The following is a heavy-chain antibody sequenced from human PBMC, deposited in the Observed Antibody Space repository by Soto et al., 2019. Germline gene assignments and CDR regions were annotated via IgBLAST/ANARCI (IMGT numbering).Heavy chain of an antibody. V-gene: IGHV3-30*18. J-gene: IGHJ3*02. CDR2: ISYDGSNK. Sequence: QVQLVESGGGVVQPGRSLRLSCAASGFTFSSYGMHWVRQAPGKGLEWVAVISYDGSNKYYADSVKGRFTISRDNSKNTLYLQMNSLRAEDTAVYYCAKDRSFHIVVVTAISGAFDIWGQGTMVTVSS. CDR3: AKDRSFHIVVVTAISGAFDI. CDR1: GFTFSSYG. D-gene: IGHD2-21*02.